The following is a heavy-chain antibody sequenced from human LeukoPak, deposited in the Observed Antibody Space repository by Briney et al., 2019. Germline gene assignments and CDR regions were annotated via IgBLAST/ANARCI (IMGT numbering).Heavy chain of an antibody. V-gene: IGHV3-21*01. CDR3: ARGGIYSSSWYKSSADY. CDR1: GVTFSSDS. Sequence: GGSLRLSCAASGVTFSSDSMNGVGQAPGKGLEWGSSISSSSREIYYADSVKGRFTISRDNAKNSLYLQMHRLRAEDTAVYYCARGGIYSSSWYKSSADYWGQGTLVTVSS. D-gene: IGHD6-13*01. CDR2: ISSSSREI. J-gene: IGHJ4*02.